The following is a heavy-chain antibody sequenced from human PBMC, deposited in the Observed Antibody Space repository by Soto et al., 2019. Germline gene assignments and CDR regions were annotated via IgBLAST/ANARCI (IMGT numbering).Heavy chain of an antibody. Sequence: SETLSLTCTVSGGSVSSGSYYWSWIRQPPGKGLEWIGYIYYSGSTNYNPSLKSRVTISADTSKNQFSLKLSSVTAADTAVYYCARGSSRRPAASYFDYWGQGTLVTVSS. D-gene: IGHD2-2*01. V-gene: IGHV4-61*01. CDR3: ARGSSRRPAASYFDY. J-gene: IGHJ4*02. CDR2: IYYSGST. CDR1: GGSVSSGSYY.